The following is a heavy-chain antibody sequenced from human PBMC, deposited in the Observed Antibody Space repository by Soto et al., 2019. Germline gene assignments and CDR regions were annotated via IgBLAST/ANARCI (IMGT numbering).Heavy chain of an antibody. Sequence: LSLTCTVSGGSVSSGSYDWSWIRRPPVKGLEWIGYIYYSGSTNYNPSLKSRVTISVDTSKNQFSLKLSSVTAADTAVYYCAATHYDILTGYYRFDPWGQGTLVTVSS. V-gene: IGHV4-61*01. CDR2: IYYSGST. CDR1: GGSVSSGSYD. J-gene: IGHJ5*02. CDR3: AATHYDILTGYYRFDP. D-gene: IGHD3-9*01.